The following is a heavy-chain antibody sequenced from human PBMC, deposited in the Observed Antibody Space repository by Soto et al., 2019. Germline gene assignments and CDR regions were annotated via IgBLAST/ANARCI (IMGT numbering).Heavy chain of an antibody. J-gene: IGHJ4*02. Sequence: SQTPSLTCAISGDSVSSNSAAWNWIRQSPSRGLEWLGRTYYRSKWYNDYAVSVKSRITINPDTSKNQFSLQLNSVTPEDTAVYYCARACPYDSSGYYYFDYWGQGTLVTVSS. CDR3: ARACPYDSSGYYYFDY. V-gene: IGHV6-1*01. CDR2: TYYRSKWYN. CDR1: GDSVSSNSAA. D-gene: IGHD3-22*01.